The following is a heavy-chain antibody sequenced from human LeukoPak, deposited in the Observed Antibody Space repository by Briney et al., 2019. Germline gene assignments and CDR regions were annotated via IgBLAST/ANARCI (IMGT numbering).Heavy chain of an antibody. J-gene: IGHJ6*03. CDR1: GFTFRSYS. V-gene: IGHV3-48*01. CDR2: INTSNSTK. Sequence: GGSLRLSCVVSGFTFRSYSMSWVRQVPGKGLEWISYINTSNSTKYYADSVRGRFTIFRDNVQKSLYLQMNSLRAEDTVVYYCARVQKYCSSTGCYRDYFYSFMDVWGKGTTVTVSS. CDR3: ARVQKYCSSTGCYRDYFYSFMDV. D-gene: IGHD2-2*01.